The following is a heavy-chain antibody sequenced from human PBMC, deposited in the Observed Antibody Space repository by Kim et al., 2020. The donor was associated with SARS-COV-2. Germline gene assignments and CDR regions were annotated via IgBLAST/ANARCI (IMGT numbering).Heavy chain of an antibody. V-gene: IGHV1-3*01. CDR2: INGGNGNT. J-gene: IGHJ5*02. CDR3: AREGSGSYNWLDP. Sequence: ASVKVSCKASGYTFDTFALYWVRQAPGQRFEWMGWINGGNGNTRYSQNFQGRVTITRDTSATTAYMELSSLTFIDTAVYYCAREGSGSYNWLDPWGQGTLVTVSS. D-gene: IGHD3-10*01. CDR1: GYTFDTFA.